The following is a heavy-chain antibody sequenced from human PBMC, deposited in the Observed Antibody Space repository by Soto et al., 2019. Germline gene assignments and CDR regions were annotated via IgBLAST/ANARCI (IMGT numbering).Heavy chain of an antibody. V-gene: IGHV3-33*01. CDR2: IWYDGSNK. CDR3: ARDAAIVVVPAAPHYFDY. D-gene: IGHD2-2*01. CDR1: GFTFSSYG. Sequence: GGSLRLSCAASGFTFSSYGMHWVRQAPGKGLEWVAVIWYDGSNKYYADSVKGRFTISRDNSKNTLYLQMNSLRAEDTAVYYCARDAAIVVVPAAPHYFDYWGQGTLVTVSS. J-gene: IGHJ4*02.